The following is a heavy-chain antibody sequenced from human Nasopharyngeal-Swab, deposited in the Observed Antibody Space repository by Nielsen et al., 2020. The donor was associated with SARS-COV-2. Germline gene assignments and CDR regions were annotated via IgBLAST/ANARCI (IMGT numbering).Heavy chain of an antibody. V-gene: IGHV4-30-4*01. CDR2: IYYSGST. J-gene: IGHJ6*02. CDR3: ARDTGCGGDCPKEVNSYGMDV. Sequence: RQAPGKGLEWIGNIYYSGSTYYNPSLKSRVTISVDTSKNQFSLKLSSVTAADTAVYYCARDTGCGGDCPKEVNSYGMDVWGQGTTVTVSS. D-gene: IGHD2-21*01.